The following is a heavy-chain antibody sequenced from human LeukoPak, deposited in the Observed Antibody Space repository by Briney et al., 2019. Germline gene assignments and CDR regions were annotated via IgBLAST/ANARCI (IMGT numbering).Heavy chain of an antibody. J-gene: IGHJ5*02. CDR3: ATDQHFDWSTPLGFDP. CDR2: ISSSGSTI. CDR1: GFTFSSYE. D-gene: IGHD3-9*01. Sequence: QPGGSLRLSCAASGFTFSSYEMNWVRQAPGKGLEWGSYISSSGSTIYYADSVKGRFTISRDNAKNSLYLQMNSLRAEDTAVYYCATDQHFDWSTPLGFDPWGQGTLVTVSS. V-gene: IGHV3-48*03.